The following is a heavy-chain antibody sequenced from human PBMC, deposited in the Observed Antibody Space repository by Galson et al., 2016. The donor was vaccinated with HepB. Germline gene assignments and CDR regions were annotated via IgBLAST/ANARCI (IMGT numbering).Heavy chain of an antibody. J-gene: IGHJ1*01. D-gene: IGHD6-19*01. CDR1: GFGFRNYG. CDR3: VAGKEYFQH. CDR2: ISDDGTNK. V-gene: IGHV3-30*03. Sequence: SLRLSCAASGFGFRNYGMHWVRQAPGKGLDWVSAISDDGTNKYYADSVKGRFTISRDNSKNTLSLQMNSLRAEDTAVYYCVAGKEYFQHWGQGTLVTVSS.